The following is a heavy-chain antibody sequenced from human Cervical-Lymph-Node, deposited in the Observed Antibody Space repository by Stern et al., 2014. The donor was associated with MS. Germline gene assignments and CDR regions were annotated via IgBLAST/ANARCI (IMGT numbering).Heavy chain of an antibody. CDR3: VRQVTVRSRFDY. Sequence: QVQLQESGPGLVKPSETLSRTCTVSGGSISSSYYWGWIRQSSGKGLEWIGSIDDPGTTSTTPSLKSRVTISLDPPTNHFSLKLSSVTAADTAVYYCVRQVTVRSRFDYWGQGTLVTVSS. J-gene: IGHJ4*02. CDR2: IDDPGTT. CDR1: GGSISSSYY. V-gene: IGHV4-39*01. D-gene: IGHD4-11*01.